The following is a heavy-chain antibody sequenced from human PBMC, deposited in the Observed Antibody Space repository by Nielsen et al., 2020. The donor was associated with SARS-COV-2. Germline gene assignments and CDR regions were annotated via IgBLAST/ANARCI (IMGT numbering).Heavy chain of an antibody. J-gene: IGHJ4*02. Sequence: SETLSLTCAVSGASISSNTWWSWVRQPPGKGLEWVGEISHTGSTNYNPSLKSRVTISVDTPKNQVSLKLSSVTAADTAVYYCARRLAYSSSSGDFDSWGQGTLVTVSS. CDR1: GASISSNTW. D-gene: IGHD6-6*01. CDR2: ISHTGST. V-gene: IGHV4-4*02. CDR3: ARRLAYSSSSGDFDS.